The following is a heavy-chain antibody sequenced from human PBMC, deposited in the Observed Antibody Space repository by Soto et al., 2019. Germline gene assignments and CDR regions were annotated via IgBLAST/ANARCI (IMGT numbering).Heavy chain of an antibody. D-gene: IGHD6-13*01. CDR1: GYTFTSYG. CDR3: ARDRSLLIAAAGYYYYYGMDV. Sequence: QVQLVQSGAEVKKPGASVKVSCKASGYTFTSYGISWVRQAPGQGLEWMGWISAYNGNTHYAQKLQGRVTMTTDTSTSTAYMELRSLRSDDTAVYYCARDRSLLIAAAGYYYYYGMDVWGQGTTVTVSS. V-gene: IGHV1-18*01. J-gene: IGHJ6*02. CDR2: ISAYNGNT.